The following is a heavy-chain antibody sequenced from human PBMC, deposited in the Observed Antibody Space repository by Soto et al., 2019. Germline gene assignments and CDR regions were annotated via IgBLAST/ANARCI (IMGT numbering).Heavy chain of an antibody. Sequence: SETLSLRCTVSGGSISSGGYYWSWIRQHPGKGLEWIGYIYYSGSTYYNPSLKSRVTISVDTSKNQFSLKLSSVTAADTAVYYCARGRYSPRGGYGMDVWGQGTTVTVSS. D-gene: IGHD6-13*01. V-gene: IGHV4-31*03. CDR1: GGSISSGGYY. CDR2: IYYSGST. J-gene: IGHJ6*02. CDR3: ARGRYSPRGGYGMDV.